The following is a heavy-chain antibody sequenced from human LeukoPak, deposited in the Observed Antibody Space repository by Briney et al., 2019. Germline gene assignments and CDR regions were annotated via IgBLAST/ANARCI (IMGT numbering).Heavy chain of an antibody. Sequence: PSETLSLTCAVYGGSFRGYYWSWIRQPPVKGLEWIGEINHSGSTNYNPSLKSRVTISVDTSKNQFSLKLSSVTAADTAVYYCASRAERYYYDSSGYYGYWGQGTLVTVSS. CDR1: GGSFRGYY. D-gene: IGHD3-22*01. V-gene: IGHV4-34*01. CDR2: INHSGST. J-gene: IGHJ4*02. CDR3: ASRAERYYYDSSGYYGY.